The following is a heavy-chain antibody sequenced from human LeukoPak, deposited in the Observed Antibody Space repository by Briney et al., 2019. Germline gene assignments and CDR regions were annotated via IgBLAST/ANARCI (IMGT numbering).Heavy chain of an antibody. CDR3: ASGPTVVTTMG. CDR2: ISSNGGST. D-gene: IGHD4-23*01. CDR1: GFTFSSYA. J-gene: IGHJ4*02. Sequence: PGGSLRLSCAASGFTFSSYAMHWVRQAPGKGLEYVSAISSNGGSTYYANSVKGRFTISRDNAKNSLYLQMNGLRAEDTAVYYCASGPTVVTTMGWGQGTLVTVSS. V-gene: IGHV3-64*01.